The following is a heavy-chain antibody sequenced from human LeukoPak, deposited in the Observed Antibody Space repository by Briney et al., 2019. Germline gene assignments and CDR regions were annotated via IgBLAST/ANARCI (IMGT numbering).Heavy chain of an antibody. J-gene: IGHJ6*02. CDR3: AGAGPLFRYYYGMDV. CDR2: ISSSGSTI. CDR1: GFTFSDYY. V-gene: IGHV3-11*01. D-gene: IGHD2-21*01. Sequence: GGSPRLSCAASGFTFSDYYMSWIRQAPGKGLEWVSYISSSGSTIYYADSVKGRFTISRDNAKNSLYLQMNSLRAEDTAVYYCAGAGPLFRYYYGMDVWGQGTTVTVSS.